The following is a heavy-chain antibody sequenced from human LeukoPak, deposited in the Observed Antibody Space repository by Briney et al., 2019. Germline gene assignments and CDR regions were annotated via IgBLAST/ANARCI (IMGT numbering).Heavy chain of an antibody. J-gene: IGHJ4*02. Sequence: PSQTLSLTCAISGDSVSSNRVAWNWXRQSPXRGLEWLGRTYYRSKWYNDYAVSVKSRITINPDTSKNQFSLQLKFVTPVDTAVYYCARGGGLEDFDYWGRGTLVTVSS. CDR1: GDSVSSNRVA. CDR3: ARGGGLEDFDY. V-gene: IGHV6-1*01. D-gene: IGHD3-10*01. CDR2: TYYRSKWYN.